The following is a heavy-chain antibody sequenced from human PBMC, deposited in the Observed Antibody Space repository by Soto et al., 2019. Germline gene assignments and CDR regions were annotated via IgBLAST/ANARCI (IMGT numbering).Heavy chain of an antibody. J-gene: IGHJ4*02. Sequence: QVQLVESGGGVVQPGRSLRLSCAASGFTFSSYAMHWVRQAPGKGLEWVAVISYDGSNKYYADSVKGRFTISRDNSKNTLYLQMNSLRAEDTAVYYCARDFGGGLLWCGEGVQGTLVTVSS. CDR1: GFTFSSYA. V-gene: IGHV3-30-3*01. D-gene: IGHD3-10*01. CDR3: ARDFGGGLLWCGE. CDR2: ISYDGSNK.